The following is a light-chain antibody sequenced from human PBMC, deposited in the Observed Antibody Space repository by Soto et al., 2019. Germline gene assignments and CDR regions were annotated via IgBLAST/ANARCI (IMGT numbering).Light chain of an antibody. Sequence: EIVLTQSPGTLSLSPGERATLSCRASQSVSSSYLAWYQQKPGQAPRLLIYGASGRATGIPDRFSGSGSGTDFTLTISRLEPDDFAVSYCQQYGSSPGYTFGQGTKLEIK. J-gene: IGKJ2*01. CDR1: QSVSSSY. CDR2: GAS. CDR3: QQYGSSPGYT. V-gene: IGKV3-20*01.